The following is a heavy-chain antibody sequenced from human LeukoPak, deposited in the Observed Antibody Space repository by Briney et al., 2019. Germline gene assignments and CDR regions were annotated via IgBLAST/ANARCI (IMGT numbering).Heavy chain of an antibody. D-gene: IGHD2-15*01. CDR2: IIPILGIA. CDR3: ASSALLNLDY. Sequence: SVKVSCKASGGTFSSYTISWVRQAPGQGLEWMGRIIPILGIANYAQKFQGRVTITTDESTSTAYMELSSLRSEDTAVYYCASSALLNLDYWGQGTLVTVSS. V-gene: IGHV1-69*02. J-gene: IGHJ4*02. CDR1: GGTFSSYT.